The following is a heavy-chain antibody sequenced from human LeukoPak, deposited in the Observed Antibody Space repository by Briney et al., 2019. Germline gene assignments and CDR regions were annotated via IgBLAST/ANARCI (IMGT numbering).Heavy chain of an antibody. V-gene: IGHV4-59*01. CDR2: ISYSGNT. J-gene: IGHJ4*02. D-gene: IGHD3-22*01. CDR1: GGSISSYY. CDR3: ARGVGSGYTDY. Sequence: PSETLSLTCTVSGGSISSYYWTWIRQPPGKGLEWIGFISYSGNTNYNPSLKSRVTISLDTSKNQFSLKLISVTAADTAVYYCARGVGSGYTDYWGQGALVTVSS.